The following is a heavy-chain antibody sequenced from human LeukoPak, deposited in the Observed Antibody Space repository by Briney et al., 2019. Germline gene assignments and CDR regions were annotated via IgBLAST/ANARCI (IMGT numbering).Heavy chain of an antibody. Sequence: GAPVKVSCKASGYTFTSYGISWVRQAPGQGLEWMGWISAYNGNTNYAQKLQGRVTMTTDTSTSTAYMELRSLRSDDTAVYYCARDPSGGGYSYGVIDYWGQGTLVTVSS. V-gene: IGHV1-18*01. D-gene: IGHD5-18*01. CDR2: ISAYNGNT. J-gene: IGHJ4*02. CDR3: ARDPSGGGYSYGVIDY. CDR1: GYTFTSYG.